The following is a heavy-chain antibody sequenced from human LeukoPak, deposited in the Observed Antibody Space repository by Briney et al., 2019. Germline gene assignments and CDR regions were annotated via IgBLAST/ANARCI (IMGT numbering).Heavy chain of an antibody. CDR1: GFTFSSYT. CDR2: ISSSSSYI. Sequence: GGSLKLSCAASGFTFSSYTMNWVRQAPGKGLEWVSSISSSSSYIYYADSVKGRFTISRDNAKNSLNLQMNSLRAEDTAVYYCARDWEGPLGYFDYWGQGTLVTVSS. V-gene: IGHV3-21*01. CDR3: ARDWEGPLGYFDY. D-gene: IGHD1-26*01. J-gene: IGHJ4*02.